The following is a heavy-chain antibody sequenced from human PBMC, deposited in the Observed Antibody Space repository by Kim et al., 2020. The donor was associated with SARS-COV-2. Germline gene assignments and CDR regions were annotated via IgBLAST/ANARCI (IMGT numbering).Heavy chain of an antibody. V-gene: IGHV3-11*01. CDR3: ARVSSSSLLDY. Sequence: GGSLRRSCAASGFSFSDYYMSWFRRAPGKGLEWVSYIGSRGSSKYYADSVRGRFTVSRDNARNSLYLQMNSLRAEDTADYYCARVSSSSLLDYWGQGTLVTVSS. J-gene: IGHJ4*02. D-gene: IGHD6-6*01. CDR2: IGSRGSSK. CDR1: GFSFSDYY.